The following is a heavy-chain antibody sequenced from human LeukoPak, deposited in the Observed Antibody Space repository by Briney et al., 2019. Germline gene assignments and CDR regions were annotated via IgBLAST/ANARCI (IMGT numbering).Heavy chain of an antibody. CDR3: ARRRGGTDAFDI. J-gene: IGHJ3*02. D-gene: IGHD2-15*01. Sequence: PGGSLRLSCAASGFTCDDYGMSWVRQAPGKGLEWFSGINWNGGSTGYADSVKGRFTISRDNAKNSLYLQMNSLRAEDTALYYCARRRGGTDAFDIWGQGTMVTVSS. CDR1: GFTCDDYG. V-gene: IGHV3-20*04. CDR2: INWNGGST.